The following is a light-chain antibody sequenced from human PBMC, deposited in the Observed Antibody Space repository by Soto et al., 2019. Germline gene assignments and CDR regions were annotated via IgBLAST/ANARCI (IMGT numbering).Light chain of an antibody. Sequence: QSVLTQPASVSGSPGQSITISCTGTSSDVGGYNYVSWYQQHPGRAPKLMIYEVINRPSGVSSRFSGSKSGNTASLTISGLQADDEVHYYCSSYISTSTFYVFGSGTKLTVL. V-gene: IGLV2-14*01. CDR3: SSYISTSTFYV. CDR2: EVI. J-gene: IGLJ1*01. CDR1: SSDVGGYNY.